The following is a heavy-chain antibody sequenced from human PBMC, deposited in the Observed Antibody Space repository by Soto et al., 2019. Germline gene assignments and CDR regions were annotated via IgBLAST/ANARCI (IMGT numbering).Heavy chain of an antibody. CDR3: ARVRYYGSGSHYYYYGMDV. Sequence: SVKVSCKASGGTFSSYAISWVRQAPGQGLEWMGGIIPIFGTANYAQKFQGRVTITADESTSTAYMELSSLRSEDTAVYYCARVRYYGSGSHYYYYGMDVWGQGTTVTVSS. CDR2: IIPIFGTA. J-gene: IGHJ6*02. D-gene: IGHD3-10*01. CDR1: GGTFSSYA. V-gene: IGHV1-69*13.